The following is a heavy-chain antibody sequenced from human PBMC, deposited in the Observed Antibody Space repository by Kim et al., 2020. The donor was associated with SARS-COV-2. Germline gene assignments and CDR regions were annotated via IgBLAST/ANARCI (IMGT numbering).Heavy chain of an antibody. CDR2: FDPEDGET. CDR1: GYTLTELS. D-gene: IGHD2-15*01. Sequence: ASVKVSCKVSGYTLTELSMHWVRQAPGKGLEWMGGFDPEDGETIYAQKVQGRVTMTEDTSTDTAYMELSSLRSEDTAVYYCAAGRVAGPPAWFDPWGEGTPVTVSS. V-gene: IGHV1-24*01. J-gene: IGHJ5*02. CDR3: AAGRVAGPPAWFDP.